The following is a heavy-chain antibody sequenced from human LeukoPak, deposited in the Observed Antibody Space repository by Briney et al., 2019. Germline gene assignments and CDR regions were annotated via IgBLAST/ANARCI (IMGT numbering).Heavy chain of an antibody. CDR2: ISSSGSTI. J-gene: IGHJ6*02. CDR1: GFTFSDYY. D-gene: IGHD3-9*01. V-gene: IGHV3-11*01. Sequence: TGGSLRLSCAAPGFTFSDYYMSWIRQAPGKGLEWVSYISSSGSTIYYADSVKGRFTISRDNAKNSLYLQMNSLRAEDTAVYYCARDPSPTYYDILTGYHRYYYYGMDVWGQGTTVTVSS. CDR3: ARDPSPTYYDILTGYHRYYYYGMDV.